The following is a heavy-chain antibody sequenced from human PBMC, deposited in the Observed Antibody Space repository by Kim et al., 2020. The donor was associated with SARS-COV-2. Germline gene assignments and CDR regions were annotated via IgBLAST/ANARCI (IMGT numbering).Heavy chain of an antibody. Sequence: YKPSLKSRVTISMDTSKIQFSLRLNSVTAADTAVYYCARDEWVRERRTDYWGQGTLVTVSS. CDR3: ARDEWVRERRTDY. D-gene: IGHD5-12*01. V-gene: IGHV4-34*01. J-gene: IGHJ4*02.